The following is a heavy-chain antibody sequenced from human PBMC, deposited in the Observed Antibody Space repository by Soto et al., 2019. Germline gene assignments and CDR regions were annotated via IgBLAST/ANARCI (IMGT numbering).Heavy chain of an antibody. CDR3: ASGIQLWLRRIYNGYSG. CDR1: GGTFSTYA. J-gene: IGHJ4*02. D-gene: IGHD5-18*01. Sequence: QIQLVQSGAEVKKPESSVKVSCKAPGGTFSTYAISWVRQAPGQGLEWMGGIIPMFGTANYAQRFQDRVTITVDESTNTVYMELSSLRSEDTAVYFCASGIQLWLRRIYNGYSGWGQGTLVTVSS. CDR2: IIPMFGTA. V-gene: IGHV1-69*12.